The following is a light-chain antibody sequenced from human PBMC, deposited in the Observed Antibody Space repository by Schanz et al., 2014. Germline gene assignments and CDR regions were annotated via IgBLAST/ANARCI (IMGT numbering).Light chain of an antibody. CDR2: DTS. V-gene: IGKV3-20*01. CDR3: QQYSSSRT. J-gene: IGKJ1*01. Sequence: EIVLTQSPGTLSFSPGERATLSCRATQNVDTSYLAWYQQKPGQAPRLLIYDTSTRATGIPDRFSGSGSGTDFTLTISSLQSEDFAVYYCQQYSSSRTFGQGTKVEIK. CDR1: QNVDTSY.